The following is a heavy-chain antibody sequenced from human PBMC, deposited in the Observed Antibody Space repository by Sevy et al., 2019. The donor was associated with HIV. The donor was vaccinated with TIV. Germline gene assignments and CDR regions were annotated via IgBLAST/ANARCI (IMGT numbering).Heavy chain of an antibody. V-gene: IGHV3-66*01. Sequence: GGSLRLSCAASGFSVNSNYMTWVRQAPGKGLEGVSVIYSDETTYHADSVKDRFTISRDNSKNMLYLQMNSLRAEDTAVYYCAKGLLVPAYRYFDYWGQGTLVTVSS. J-gene: IGHJ4*02. D-gene: IGHD2-2*01. CDR1: GFSVNSNY. CDR2: IYSDETT. CDR3: AKGLLVPAYRYFDY.